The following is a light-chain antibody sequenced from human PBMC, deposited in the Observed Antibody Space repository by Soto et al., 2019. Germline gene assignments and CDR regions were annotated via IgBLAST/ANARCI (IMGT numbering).Light chain of an antibody. V-gene: IGKV3-15*01. CDR1: QSVSSN. J-gene: IGKJ3*01. CDR2: GAS. Sequence: EIVMTQSPATLSVSPGERATLSCRASQSVSSNLAWYQQKPGQATRLLIYGASTRATGIPARFSGSGSGTEFTLTISSLQSEDFAVYYCQQYNNWPLFFGPGTKVYIK. CDR3: QQYNNWPLF.